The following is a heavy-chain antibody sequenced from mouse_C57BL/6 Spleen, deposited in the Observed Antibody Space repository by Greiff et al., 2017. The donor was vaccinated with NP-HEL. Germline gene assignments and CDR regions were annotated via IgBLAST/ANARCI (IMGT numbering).Heavy chain of an antibody. J-gene: IGHJ4*01. Sequence: EVQRVESGGGLVKPGGSLKLSCAASGFTFSDYGMHWVRQAPEKGLEWVAYISSGSSTIYYADTVKGRFTLSSDNAKNTLFLQMTSLRSEDTAMYYCAGEDYGSSYDNYYAMDYWGQGTSVTVSS. CDR2: ISSGSSTI. CDR1: GFTFSDYG. CDR3: AGEDYGSSYDNYYAMDY. V-gene: IGHV5-17*01. D-gene: IGHD1-1*01.